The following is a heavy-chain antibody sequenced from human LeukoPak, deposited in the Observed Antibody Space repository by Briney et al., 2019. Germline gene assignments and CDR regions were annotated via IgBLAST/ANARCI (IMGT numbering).Heavy chain of an antibody. Sequence: SETLSLTCTVSGVSISSYYWSWIRQPPGKGLEWIGYIYYSGSTNYNPSLKSRVTISVDTSTNQFSLKLSYLKVGDTAFYYCARAYCGGDCYLDYWGQGTLVTVSS. D-gene: IGHD2-21*02. CDR1: GVSISSYY. V-gene: IGHV4-59*01. CDR3: ARAYCGGDCYLDY. CDR2: IYYSGST. J-gene: IGHJ4*02.